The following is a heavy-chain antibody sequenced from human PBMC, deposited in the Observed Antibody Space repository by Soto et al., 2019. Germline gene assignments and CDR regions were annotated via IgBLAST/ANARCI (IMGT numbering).Heavy chain of an antibody. D-gene: IGHD4-17*01. CDR3: ARHEYGANTNSYYYGMDV. CDR2: IYPGDSDT. CDR1: GYSFTSYW. V-gene: IGHV5-51*01. Sequence: PGESLKISCKGSGYSFTSYWIGWVRQMPGKGLEWMGIIYPGDSDTRYSPSFQGQVTISADKSISTAYLQWSSLKASDTAMYYCARHEYGANTNSYYYGMDVWGQGTTVTVSS. J-gene: IGHJ6*02.